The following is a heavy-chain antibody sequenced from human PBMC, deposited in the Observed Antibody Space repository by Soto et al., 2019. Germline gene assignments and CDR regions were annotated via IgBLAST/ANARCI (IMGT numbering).Heavy chain of an antibody. D-gene: IGHD6-6*01. J-gene: IGHJ6*02. CDR3: ARDSSSSSWGGYYYYGMDV. V-gene: IGHV1-69*13. CDR1: GGTFSSYA. CDR2: IIPIFGTA. Sequence: SVKVSCKASGGTFSSYAISWVRQAPGQGLEWMGGIIPIFGTANYAQKFQGRVTITADESTSTAYMELSSLRSEDTAVYYCARDSSSSSWGGYYYYGMDVWGQGTTVTVSS.